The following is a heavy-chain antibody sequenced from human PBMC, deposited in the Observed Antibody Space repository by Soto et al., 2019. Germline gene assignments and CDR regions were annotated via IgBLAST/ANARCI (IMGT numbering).Heavy chain of an antibody. CDR2: MNPNSGNT. Sequence: ASMKVSCKASGYTFTKYDINWVRQATGQGREGMGWMNPNSGNTDYAQKFQGRVTMTRNTSIRTVYMELNSLRSEDTAVYYCARRDSSSWYYYYGMDVWGQGTTVTVSS. J-gene: IGHJ6*02. D-gene: IGHD6-13*01. CDR3: ARRDSSSWYYYYGMDV. CDR1: GYTFTKYD. V-gene: IGHV1-8*01.